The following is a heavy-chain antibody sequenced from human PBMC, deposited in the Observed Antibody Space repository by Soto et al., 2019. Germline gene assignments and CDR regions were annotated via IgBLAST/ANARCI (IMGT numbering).Heavy chain of an antibody. Sequence: QVQLVQSGAEVKKPGSSVKISCKASGGTFSSYTISWVRQAPGQGREWMGRIIPILGIANYAQKFQGRGTITADKSTSTADMERSSLRSEATAVYHCAREEYYYGSGAFFDYWGQGTLVTVSS. D-gene: IGHD3-10*01. CDR1: GGTFSSYT. J-gene: IGHJ4*02. CDR2: IIPILGIA. CDR3: AREEYYYGSGAFFDY. V-gene: IGHV1-69*08.